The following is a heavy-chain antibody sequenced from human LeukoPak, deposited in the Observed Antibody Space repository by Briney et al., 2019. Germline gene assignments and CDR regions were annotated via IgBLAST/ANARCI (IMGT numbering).Heavy chain of an antibody. J-gene: IGHJ4*02. CDR1: GGSFSGYY. CDR2: INHSGST. V-gene: IGHV4-34*01. D-gene: IGHD5-24*01. CDR3: ASTQRWLHALDY. Sequence: SETLSLTCAVYGGSFSGYYWSWIRQPPGKGLEWIGEINHSGSTNYNPSLKSRVTISVDTSKNQFSLKLSPVTAADTAVYYCASTQRWLHALDYWGQGTLVTVSS.